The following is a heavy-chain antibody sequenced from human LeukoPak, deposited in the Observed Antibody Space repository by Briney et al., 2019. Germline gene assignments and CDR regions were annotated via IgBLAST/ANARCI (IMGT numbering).Heavy chain of an antibody. Sequence: ASVKVSCKASGYTFTSYDINWVRQATGQGLEWMGWMNPNSGNTGYAQKFQGRVTMTRNTSISTAYMELSSLRSEDTAVYYCARDPRRRDGYNFGYYYYMGVWGKGTTVTVSS. CDR2: MNPNSGNT. CDR1: GYTFTSYD. D-gene: IGHD5-24*01. J-gene: IGHJ6*03. V-gene: IGHV1-8*01. CDR3: ARDPRRRDGYNFGYYYYMGV.